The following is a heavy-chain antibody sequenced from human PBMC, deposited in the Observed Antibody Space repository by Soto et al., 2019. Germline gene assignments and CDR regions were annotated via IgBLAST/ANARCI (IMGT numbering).Heavy chain of an antibody. CDR1: GFTFFTSA. D-gene: IGHD2-21*02. V-gene: IGHV1-58*01. Sequence: ASVKVSCKASGFTFFTSAVQWVRQARGQRLEWIGWIVVGSGNTNYAQKFQERVTITRDMSTNTAYMELSSLRSEDTAVYYCAADPYCGGDCYFDYWGQGIMVTVSS. J-gene: IGHJ4*02. CDR3: AADPYCGGDCYFDY. CDR2: IVVGSGNT.